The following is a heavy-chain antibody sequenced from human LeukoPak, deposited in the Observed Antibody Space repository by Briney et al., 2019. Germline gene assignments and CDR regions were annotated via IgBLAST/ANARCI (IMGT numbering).Heavy chain of an antibody. CDR3: ASNYGGNSRAYDTFDI. Sequence: SETLSLTCAVYGGSFSGYYWSWIRQPPGKVLEWIGEINHSGSTNYNPSLKSRVTISLDMSKNQLSLKLSSVTAADTAVYYCASNYGGNSRAYDTFDIWGQGTMVTVSS. D-gene: IGHD4-23*01. V-gene: IGHV4-34*01. J-gene: IGHJ3*02. CDR2: INHSGST. CDR1: GGSFSGYY.